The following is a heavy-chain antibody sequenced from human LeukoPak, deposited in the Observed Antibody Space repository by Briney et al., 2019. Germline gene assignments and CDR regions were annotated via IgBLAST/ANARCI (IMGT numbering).Heavy chain of an antibody. V-gene: IGHV4-38-2*02. D-gene: IGHD5-24*01. CDR2: VYHGGSS. CDR1: GYSISSGFY. J-gene: IGHJ3*02. Sequence: PSETLSLTCTVSGYSISSGFYWGWIRQPPGKGLEWIGNVYHGGSSYYNPSLKSRVTISVDTSKNQFSLKLSSVTAADTAVYYCAREGGYNDDFDIWGQGTMVTVSS. CDR3: AREGGYNDDFDI.